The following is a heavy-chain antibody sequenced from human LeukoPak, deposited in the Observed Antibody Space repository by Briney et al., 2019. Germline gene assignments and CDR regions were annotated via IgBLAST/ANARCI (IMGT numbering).Heavy chain of an antibody. Sequence: PGGSLRLSCAASGFTFSSYWMSWVRQAPGKGLEWVANIKQDGSEKNYVDSVKGRFTISRDNAKNSLYLQMNSLRAEDTAVYYCARVSSKESGSIDYWGQGTLVTVSS. V-gene: IGHV3-7*01. CDR1: GFTFSSYW. CDR3: ARVSSKESGSIDY. J-gene: IGHJ4*02. D-gene: IGHD3-10*01. CDR2: IKQDGSEK.